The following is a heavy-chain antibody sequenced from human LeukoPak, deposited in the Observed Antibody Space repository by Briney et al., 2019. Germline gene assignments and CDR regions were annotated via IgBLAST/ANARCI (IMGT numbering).Heavy chain of an antibody. J-gene: IGHJ4*02. CDR3: ARGFRGDNFDY. D-gene: IGHD7-27*01. V-gene: IGHV4-39*01. Sequence: PSETLSLTCTVSGGSISSSSYYWGWIRQPPWKGLEWIGSIYYSGSTYYNPSLKSRVTISVDTSKNQFSLKLSSVTAADTAVYFCARGFRGDNFDYWGQGTLVTVSS. CDR2: IYYSGST. CDR1: GGSISSSSYY.